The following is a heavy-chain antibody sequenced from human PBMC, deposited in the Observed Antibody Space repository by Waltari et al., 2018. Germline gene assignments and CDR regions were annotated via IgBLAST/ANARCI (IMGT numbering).Heavy chain of an antibody. J-gene: IGHJ4*02. D-gene: IGHD6-19*01. CDR2: ISGSGGST. CDR3: AKEGLIAVARSDY. Sequence: EVQLLESGGGLVQPGGSLRLSCAASGFPFSSYAMSWVRQAPGKGLEWVSAISGSGGSTYYADAVKGRFTISRDNSKNTLYLQMNSLRAEDTAVYYCAKEGLIAVARSDYWGQGTLVTVSS. V-gene: IGHV3-23*01. CDR1: GFPFSSYA.